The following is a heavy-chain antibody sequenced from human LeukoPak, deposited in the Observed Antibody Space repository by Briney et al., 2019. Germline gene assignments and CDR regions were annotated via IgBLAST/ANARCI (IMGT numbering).Heavy chain of an antibody. D-gene: IGHD4-23*01. CDR2: IRIGGGGT. CDR3: AKDWTTVVTPKGYYFDS. CDR1: GFDLTTYA. V-gene: IGHV3-23*01. Sequence: GGSLRLSCAASGFDLTTYAMTWVRQAPAKGLEWVSSIRIGGGGTYYADSVKGRFTISRDNSKNTLSLQMDSLRVEDTAVYYCAKDWTTVVTPKGYYFDSWGQGTLVTVSS. J-gene: IGHJ4*02.